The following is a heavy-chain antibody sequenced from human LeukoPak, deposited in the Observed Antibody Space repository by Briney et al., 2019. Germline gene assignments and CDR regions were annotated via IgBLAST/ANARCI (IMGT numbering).Heavy chain of an antibody. V-gene: IGHV3-33*01. J-gene: IGHJ4*02. CDR3: ARDRGVDYFDY. CDR1: GFTFSDYA. CDR2: IWYDGSNK. D-gene: IGHD3-3*01. Sequence: PGGSLRLSCSTFGFTFSDYAFHWVRQAPGKGLEWVAVIWYDGSNKYYADSVKGRFTFSRDNSKNTLYLQMNSLRVEDTAVYYCARDRGVDYFDYWGQGTLVTVSS.